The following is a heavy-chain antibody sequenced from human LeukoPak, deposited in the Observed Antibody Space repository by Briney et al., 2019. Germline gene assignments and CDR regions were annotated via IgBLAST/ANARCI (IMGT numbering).Heavy chain of an antibody. CDR3: ARGGSIAARGAYYFDY. V-gene: IGHV4-59*01. CDR1: GGSISSYY. J-gene: IGHJ4*02. D-gene: IGHD6-6*01. Sequence: SETLSLTCPVSGGSISSYYWSWIRQPPGKGLEWIGYIYYSGSTNYNPSLKSRVTISVDTSKNQFSLKLSSVTAADTAVYYCARGGSIAARGAYYFDYWGQGTLVTVSS. CDR2: IYYSGST.